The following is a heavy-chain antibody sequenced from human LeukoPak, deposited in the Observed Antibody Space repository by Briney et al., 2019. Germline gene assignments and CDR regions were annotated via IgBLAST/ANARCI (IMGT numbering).Heavy chain of an antibody. V-gene: IGHV4-31*03. Sequence: PSETLSLTCTVSGGSISSGGYYWSWIRQHPGKGLEWIGSIYYSGSTYYNPSLKSRVTISVDTSKNQFSLKLSSVTAADTAVYYCARNDYGDHYFDYWGQGTLVTVSS. J-gene: IGHJ4*02. CDR2: IYYSGST. D-gene: IGHD4-17*01. CDR1: GGSISSGGYY. CDR3: ARNDYGDHYFDY.